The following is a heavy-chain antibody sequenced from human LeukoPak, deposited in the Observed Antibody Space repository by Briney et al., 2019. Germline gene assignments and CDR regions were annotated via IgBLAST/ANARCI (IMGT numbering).Heavy chain of an antibody. J-gene: IGHJ4*02. CDR3: ASILGYSSAWYRVY. CDR2: IYHNENTRST. D-gene: IGHD6-19*01. CDR1: GGSISSYY. Sequence: SETLSLTRTVSGGSISSYYWSWIRQPPGKGLGWIGYIYHNENTRSTNFNPSLKSRVTISIDSSKNQFSLKLSSVTAADSAVYYCASILGYSSAWYRVYWGQGTLVTVSS. V-gene: IGHV4-59*01.